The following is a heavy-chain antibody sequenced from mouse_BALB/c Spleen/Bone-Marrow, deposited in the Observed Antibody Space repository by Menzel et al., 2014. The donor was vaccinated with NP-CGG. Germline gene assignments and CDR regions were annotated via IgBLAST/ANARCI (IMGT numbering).Heavy chain of an antibody. CDR3: ARNLGDGYSFAY. CDR1: GFSLTSYG. CDR2: IWSGGNT. V-gene: IGHV2-2*02. D-gene: IGHD2-3*01. Sequence: VKLLESGPGLVQPSQSLSISCTASGFSLTSYGVHWVRQSPGKGLEWLGAIWSGGNTDYNAAFISRLGISKDNSKSQVFFKMNSLQANDTAIYYCARNLGDGYSFAYWGQGTLVTVSA. J-gene: IGHJ3*01.